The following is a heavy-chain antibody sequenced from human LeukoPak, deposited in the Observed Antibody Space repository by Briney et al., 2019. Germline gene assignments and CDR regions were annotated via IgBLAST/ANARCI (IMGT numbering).Heavy chain of an antibody. V-gene: IGHV1-2*02. CDR1: GYTFTGYY. D-gene: IGHD6-19*01. CDR3: ARDLFRIGKWLAKGLDY. J-gene: IGHJ4*02. Sequence: ASVKVSCKASGYTFTGYYMHWVRQAPGQGLEWMGWINPNSGGTNYAQKLQGRVTMTTDTSTSTAYMELRSLRSDDTAVYYCARDLFRIGKWLAKGLDYWGQGTLVTVSS. CDR2: INPNSGGT.